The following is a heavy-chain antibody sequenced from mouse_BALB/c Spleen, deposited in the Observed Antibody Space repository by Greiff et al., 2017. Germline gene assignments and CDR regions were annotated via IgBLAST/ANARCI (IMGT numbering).Heavy chain of an antibody. CDR2: INPSTGYT. CDR1: GYTFTSYW. J-gene: IGHJ3*01. V-gene: IGHV1-7*01. Sequence: VMLMESGAELAKPGASVKMSCKASGYTFTSYWMHWVKQRPGQGLEWIGYINPSTGYTEYNQKFKDKATLTADKSSSTAYMQLSSLTSEDSAVYYCARDYGSSWFAYWGQGTLVTVSA. D-gene: IGHD1-1*01. CDR3: ARDYGSSWFAY.